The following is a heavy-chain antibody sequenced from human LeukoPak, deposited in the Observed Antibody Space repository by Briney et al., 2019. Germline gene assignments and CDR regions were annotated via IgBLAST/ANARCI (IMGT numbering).Heavy chain of an antibody. Sequence: SETLSLTCTVSGYSISSGYYWGWIRQPPGKGLEWIGSIYHSGSTYYNPSLKSRVTISVDTSKNQFSLKLSSVTAADTAVYYCARWTLGATYGTQPNGFDYWGQGTLVTVSS. J-gene: IGHJ4*02. CDR3: ARWTLGATYGTQPNGFDY. CDR1: GYSISSGYY. D-gene: IGHD1-26*01. V-gene: IGHV4-38-2*02. CDR2: IYHSGST.